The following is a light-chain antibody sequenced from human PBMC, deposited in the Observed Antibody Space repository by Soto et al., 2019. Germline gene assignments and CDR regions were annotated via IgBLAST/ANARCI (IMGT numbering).Light chain of an antibody. J-gene: IGKJ5*01. CDR3: QQSYSAPIT. CDR1: QSISNY. V-gene: IGKV1-39*01. CDR2: AAS. Sequence: DIQSTQSPSSLSASIGYRFIITCLASQSISNYLNWYQQKPGKAPKLLIFAASSLQSGVPSRFSGSGSGTNFTLTISSLQPEDFAAYYCQQSYSAPITFGQGTRLEIK.